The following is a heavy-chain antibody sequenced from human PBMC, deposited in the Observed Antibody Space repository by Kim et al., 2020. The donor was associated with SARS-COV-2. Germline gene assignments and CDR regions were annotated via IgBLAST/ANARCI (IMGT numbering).Heavy chain of an antibody. CDR2: INHSGST. J-gene: IGHJ5*02. Sequence: SETLSLTCAVYGGSFSGYYWSWIRQPPGKGLEWIGEINHSGSTNYNPSLKSRVTISVDTSKNQFSLKLSSVTAADTAVYYCARGSPLNSYGSGSYYNPPNGFDPWGQGTLVTVSS. CDR1: GGSFSGYY. V-gene: IGHV4-34*01. D-gene: IGHD3-10*01. CDR3: ARGSPLNSYGSGSYYNPPNGFDP.